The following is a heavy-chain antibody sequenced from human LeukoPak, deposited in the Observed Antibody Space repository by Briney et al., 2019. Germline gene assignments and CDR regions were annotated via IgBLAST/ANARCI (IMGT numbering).Heavy chain of an antibody. CDR3: ARVTSLTGTIFDS. CDR1: GFTFSSCW. Sequence: PGGSLRLSCAASGFTFSSCWMHWVRQDPGKGLVWVARINSDGSSTSYADSVKGRFTISRDNAKNTLYLQMSSLRVEDTAVYYRARVTSLTGTIFDSWGQGTLVTVSS. D-gene: IGHD1-7*01. J-gene: IGHJ4*02. V-gene: IGHV3-74*01. CDR2: INSDGSST.